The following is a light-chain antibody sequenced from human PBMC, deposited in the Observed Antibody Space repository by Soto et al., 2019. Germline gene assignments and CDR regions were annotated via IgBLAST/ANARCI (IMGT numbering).Light chain of an antibody. CDR2: AAS. Sequence: DIQMTQSPSSLSASVGDRVTITCRASQSISSYLNWYQQNPGKAPKLLIYAASSLQSGVPSRFSGSGSGTDFTLTISSLQPEDFATYDCQQSYSTPPMYTFGQGTKLEIK. CDR3: QQSYSTPPMYT. V-gene: IGKV1-39*01. J-gene: IGKJ2*01. CDR1: QSISSY.